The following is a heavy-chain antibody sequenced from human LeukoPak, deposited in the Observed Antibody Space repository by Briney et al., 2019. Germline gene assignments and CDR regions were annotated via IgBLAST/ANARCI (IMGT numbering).Heavy chain of an antibody. CDR1: GFTFSSYW. V-gene: IGHV3-74*01. Sequence: GGSLRLSCAASGFTFSSYWMHWVRQAPGKGLMWVSRINTDGSITSYADSVKGRFTISRDNAKNTLYLQMNSLRAEDTAVYYCARVWGSTGDLNYWGQGTLVTVSS. D-gene: IGHD7-27*01. CDR3: ARVWGSTGDLNY. J-gene: IGHJ4*02. CDR2: INTDGSIT.